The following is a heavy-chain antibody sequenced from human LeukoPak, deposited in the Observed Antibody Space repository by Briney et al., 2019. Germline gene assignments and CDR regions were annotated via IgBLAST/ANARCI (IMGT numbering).Heavy chain of an antibody. D-gene: IGHD3-22*01. CDR1: GGTFSSYA. CDR3: ARGDGYYDSSGYPPSGYFDL. J-gene: IGHJ2*01. CDR2: IIPIFGTA. V-gene: IGHV1-69*01. Sequence: GSSVKVSCKASGGTFSSYAISWVRQASGQGLEWMGGIIPIFGTANYAQKFQGRVTITADESTSTAYMELSSLRSEDTAVYYCARGDGYYDSSGYPPSGYFDLWGRGTLVTVSS.